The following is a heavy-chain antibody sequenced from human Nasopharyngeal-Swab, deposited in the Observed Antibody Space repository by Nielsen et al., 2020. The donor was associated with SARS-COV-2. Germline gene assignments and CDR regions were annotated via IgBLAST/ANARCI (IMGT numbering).Heavy chain of an antibody. V-gene: IGHV3-30*03. D-gene: IGHD3-3*01. CDR1: GFTFSSYG. Sequence: LSLTCAASGFTFSSYGMHWVRQAPGKGLEWVAVISYDGSNKYYADSVKGRFTISRDNSKNTLYLQMNSLRAEDTAVYYCAIGGGYDFWAVFEALGQGTMVTVSS. CDR2: ISYDGSNK. CDR3: AIGGGYDFWAVFEA. J-gene: IGHJ3*01.